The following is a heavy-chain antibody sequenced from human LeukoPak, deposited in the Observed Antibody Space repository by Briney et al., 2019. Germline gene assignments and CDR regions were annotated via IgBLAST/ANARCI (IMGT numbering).Heavy chain of an antibody. Sequence: GGSLRLSCAASGFTFSSYSMNWVRQAPGKGLEWVSSISSSSSYIYYADSVKGRFTISRDNAENSLYLQMNSLRAEDTAVYYCARDASTRSFDYWGQGTLVTVSS. CDR3: ARDASTRSFDY. CDR1: GFTFSSYS. V-gene: IGHV3-21*01. CDR2: ISSSSSYI. J-gene: IGHJ4*02.